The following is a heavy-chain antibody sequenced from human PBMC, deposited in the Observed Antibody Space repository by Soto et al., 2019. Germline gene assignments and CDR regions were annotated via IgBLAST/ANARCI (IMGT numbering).Heavy chain of an antibody. CDR3: AKDRMNHNSVWDPFDI. D-gene: IGHD2-15*01. CDR1: GFTFSNSA. Sequence: LRLSCSASGFTFSNSAMYWVRQAPGKGLEYVATITSYGGTTYYTDSVKGRFTISRDNSKSTLSLRLNGLRAEDTAVYYCAKDRMNHNSVWDPFDIWGQGTMVTVSS. J-gene: IGHJ3*02. CDR2: ITSYGGTT. V-gene: IGHV3-64*04.